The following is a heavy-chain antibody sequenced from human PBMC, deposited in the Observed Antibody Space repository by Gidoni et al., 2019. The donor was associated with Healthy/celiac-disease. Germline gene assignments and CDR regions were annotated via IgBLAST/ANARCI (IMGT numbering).Heavy chain of an antibody. CDR1: GFNFSSYS. CDR3: ARGGGYGDSY. CDR2: ISSSSSYI. V-gene: IGHV3-21*01. D-gene: IGHD4-17*01. J-gene: IGHJ4*02. Sequence: EVQLVESGGGLVKPGGSLRLSCAASGFNFSSYSMNWVRQAPGKGLEWVSSISSSSSYIYYADSVKGRCTISRDNAKNSLYLQMNSLRAEDTAVYYCARGGGYGDSYWGQGTLVTVSS.